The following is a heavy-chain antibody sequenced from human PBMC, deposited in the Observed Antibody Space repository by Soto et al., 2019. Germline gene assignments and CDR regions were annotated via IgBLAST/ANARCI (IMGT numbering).Heavy chain of an antibody. D-gene: IGHD6-13*01. CDR3: AGRQQNYDYSGMAV. J-gene: IGHJ6*02. CDR1: GISISTYA. CDR2: ISQDGSVK. Sequence: QVQLVESGGGVVQPGRSLTVSCAASGISISTYAMHWVRQAPGKGLEWVAVISQDGSVKYYADSVKGRFTISRDNPKNTLFRQRKSLGADDTTVYYCAGRQQNYDYSGMAVWGQGTTVTVSS. V-gene: IGHV3-30*03.